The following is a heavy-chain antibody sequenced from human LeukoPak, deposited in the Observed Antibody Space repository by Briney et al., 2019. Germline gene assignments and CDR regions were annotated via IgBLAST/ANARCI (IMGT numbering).Heavy chain of an antibody. J-gene: IGHJ5*02. CDR3: AREVIWITVTTNWFDP. D-gene: IGHD1-1*01. CDR2: IYHSGST. V-gene: IGHV4-4*02. Sequence: SETLSLTCAVSGGSISSSNWWTWVRQPPGKGLEWIGEIYHSGSTTYNPSLKSRVTISVDTSKNQFSLKLSSVTAADTAVYYCAREVIWITVTTNWFDPWGQGTLVTVSS. CDR1: GGSISSSNW.